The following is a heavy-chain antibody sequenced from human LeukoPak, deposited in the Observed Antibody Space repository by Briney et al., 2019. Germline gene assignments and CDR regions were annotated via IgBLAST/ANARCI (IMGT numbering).Heavy chain of an antibody. Sequence: AGGSLRLSCAASRFTFSSYSMNWVRQAPGKGLEWVSYISSSSSTIYYADSVKGRFTISGDNAKSSLYLQMNSLRAEDTAVYYCAGEGTIPYYYYYYMDVWGKGTTVTVSS. J-gene: IGHJ6*03. D-gene: IGHD3-3*01. CDR3: AGEGTIPYYYYYYMDV. V-gene: IGHV3-48*01. CDR1: RFTFSSYS. CDR2: ISSSSSTI.